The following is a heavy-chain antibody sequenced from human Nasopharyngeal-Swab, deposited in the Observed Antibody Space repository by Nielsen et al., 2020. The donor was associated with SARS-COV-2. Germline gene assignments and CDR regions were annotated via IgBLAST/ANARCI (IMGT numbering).Heavy chain of an antibody. J-gene: IGHJ6*02. CDR2: ISVSGGST. D-gene: IGHD4-23*01. V-gene: IGHV3-23*01. CDR3: AKVVSTVAHDYYYGMDV. CDR1: GFTFSSYA. Sequence: GGSLRLSCAASGFTFSSYAMSWVRQAPGKGLEWVSAISVSGGSTYYADPVKGRFTISRDNSKNTLYLQMNSLRAEDTAVYYCAKVVSTVAHDYYYGMDVWGQGTTVTVSS.